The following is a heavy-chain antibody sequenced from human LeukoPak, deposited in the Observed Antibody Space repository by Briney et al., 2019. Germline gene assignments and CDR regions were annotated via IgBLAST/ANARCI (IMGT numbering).Heavy chain of an antibody. D-gene: IGHD5-12*01. CDR1: GFTFSSYS. J-gene: IGHJ4*02. V-gene: IGHV3-48*01. CDR2: ISSSSSTI. Sequence: GGSLRLSCAASGFTFSSYSMTWVRQAPGKGLEWVSYISSSSSTIYYADSVKGRFTISRDNAKNSLYLQMNSLRAEDTAVYYCARERDGYSYWGQGTLVTVSS. CDR3: ARERDGYSY.